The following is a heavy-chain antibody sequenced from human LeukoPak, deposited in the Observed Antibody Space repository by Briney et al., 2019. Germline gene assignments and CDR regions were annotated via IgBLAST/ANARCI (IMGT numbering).Heavy chain of an antibody. CDR2: IIPIFGTA. J-gene: IGHJ3*02. CDR3: ARSLGSSDWYHDAFDI. D-gene: IGHD6-19*01. V-gene: IGHV1-69*13. Sequence: ASVKVSCKASGGTFSSYAISWVRQAPGQGLEWMGGIIPIFGTANYAQKFQGRVTITADESTSTAYMELSSLRSEDTAVYYCARSLGSSDWYHDAFDIWGQGTMVTVSS. CDR1: GGTFSSYA.